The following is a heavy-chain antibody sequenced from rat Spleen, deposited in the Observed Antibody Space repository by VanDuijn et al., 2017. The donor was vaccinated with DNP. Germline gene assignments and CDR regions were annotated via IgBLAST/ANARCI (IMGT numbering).Heavy chain of an antibody. CDR3: ARHRTIMPYYYAMDA. V-gene: IGHV5-7*01. Sequence: EVQLVESGGGLVQPGRSLKLSCAASGFTVTDYNMAWVRLAPKKGLEWVATISYNGGTPYYRDSVKGRFTISRDNAQSTLYLQMDSLRSEDTATYYCARHRTIMPYYYAMDAWGQGASVTVSS. CDR1: GFTVTDYN. J-gene: IGHJ4*01. D-gene: IGHD1-12*01. CDR2: ISYNGGTP.